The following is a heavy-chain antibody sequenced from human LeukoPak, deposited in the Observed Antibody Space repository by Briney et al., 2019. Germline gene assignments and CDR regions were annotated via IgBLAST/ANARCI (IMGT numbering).Heavy chain of an antibody. CDR3: ARGGLQYKRLDLLDS. CDR1: GFTFTSYN. D-gene: IGHD2-2*01. CDR2: ISSISNYI. Sequence: GGSPRLSCAASGFTFTSYNMDWVRQAPGKGLEWLSSISSISNYIYYAESVKGRFTISRDNAKNLLYLQMDSLRAEDMAIYYCARGGLQYKRLDLLDSWGQGVLVTVSS. J-gene: IGHJ4*02. V-gene: IGHV3-21*01.